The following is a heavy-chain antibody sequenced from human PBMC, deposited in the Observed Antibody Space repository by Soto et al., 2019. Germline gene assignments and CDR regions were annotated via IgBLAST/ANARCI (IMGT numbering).Heavy chain of an antibody. D-gene: IGHD3-10*01. CDR3: ARPGNYGSGSYLYYLDY. CDR1: GGSFNDDY. Sequence: NPSETLSLTCAVEGGSFNDDYWSWIRQSPGKGLEWIGEINDSGSTKYNPSLKSRVTISVDRSKSQFSLNLSSVTAADTAVYYCARPGNYGSGSYLYYLDYWGQGTLVTVSS. CDR2: INDSGST. V-gene: IGHV4-34*01. J-gene: IGHJ4*02.